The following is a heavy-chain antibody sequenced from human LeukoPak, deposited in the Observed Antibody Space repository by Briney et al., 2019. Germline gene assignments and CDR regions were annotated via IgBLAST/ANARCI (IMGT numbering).Heavy chain of an antibody. J-gene: IGHJ4*02. V-gene: IGHV3-33*06. Sequence: GGSLRLSCAASGFIFSSYGMHWVRQTPGKGLEWVGVIWNDGSKKYYGDFVKGRFIISRDNSKSMVYLQMNGLGAEDTAVYYCGKDAKYFDYWSGPIDSWGQGTLVTVSS. CDR1: GFIFSSYG. D-gene: IGHD3-3*01. CDR2: IWNDGSKK. CDR3: GKDAKYFDYWSGPIDS.